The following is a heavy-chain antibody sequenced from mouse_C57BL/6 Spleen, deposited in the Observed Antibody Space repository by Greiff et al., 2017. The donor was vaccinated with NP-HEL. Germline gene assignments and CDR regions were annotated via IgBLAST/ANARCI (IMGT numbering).Heavy chain of an antibody. Sequence: QVQLQQPGTELVKPGASVKLSCKASGYTFTSYWMHWVKQRPGQGLEWIGNINPSNGGTNYNEKFKSKATLTVDKSSSTAYMQLSSLTSDDSAVYYCARGEAIYYGNPTPFAYWGQGTLVTVSA. J-gene: IGHJ3*01. D-gene: IGHD2-1*01. CDR3: ARGEAIYYGNPTPFAY. CDR2: INPSNGGT. V-gene: IGHV1-53*01. CDR1: GYTFTSYW.